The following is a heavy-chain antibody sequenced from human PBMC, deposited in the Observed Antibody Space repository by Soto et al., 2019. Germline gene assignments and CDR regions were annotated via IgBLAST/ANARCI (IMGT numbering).Heavy chain of an antibody. V-gene: IGHV1-8*01. D-gene: IGHD4-4*01. Sequence: ASVKVSCKASGYTFTSFDINWVRQATGQGLEWVGWMNPTSGNTGYAQKFQGRVTMTRNTSINTAYLELSSLRSEDTAMYYCAKDMTTAPYYFDHWGQGTLVTVSS. CDR2: MNPTSGNT. CDR3: AKDMTTAPYYFDH. J-gene: IGHJ4*02. CDR1: GYTFTSFD.